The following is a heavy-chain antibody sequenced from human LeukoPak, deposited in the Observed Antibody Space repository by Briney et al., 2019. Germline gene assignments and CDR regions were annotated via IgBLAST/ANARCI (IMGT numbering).Heavy chain of an antibody. CDR2: IYYSGST. J-gene: IGHJ3*02. V-gene: IGHV4-30-4*01. Sequence: PSETLSLTCTVSGGSISSSSYYWSWIRQPPGKGLEWIGYIYYSGSTYYNPSLKSRVTISVDTSKNQFSLKLSSVTAADTAVYYCARARGYSGPPDAFDIWGQGTMVTVSS. CDR1: GGSISSSSYY. D-gene: IGHD5-12*01. CDR3: ARARGYSGPPDAFDI.